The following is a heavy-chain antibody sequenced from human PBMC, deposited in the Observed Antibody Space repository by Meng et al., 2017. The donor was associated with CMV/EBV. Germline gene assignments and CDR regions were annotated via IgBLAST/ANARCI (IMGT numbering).Heavy chain of an antibody. CDR2: INHSGST. CDR3: ARAKTMDY. J-gene: IGHJ4*02. CDR1: GGSFSGYY. Sequence: GSLRLSCAVYGGSFSGYYWSWIRQPPGKGLEWIGEINHSGSTNYNPSLKSQVTISVDTSKNQFSLKLSSVTAADTAVYYCARAKTMDYWGQGTLVTVSS. D-gene: IGHD1-14*01. V-gene: IGHV4-34*01.